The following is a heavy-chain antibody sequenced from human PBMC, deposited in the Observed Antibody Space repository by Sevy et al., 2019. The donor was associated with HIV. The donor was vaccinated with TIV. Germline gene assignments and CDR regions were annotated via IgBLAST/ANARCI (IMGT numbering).Heavy chain of an antibody. Sequence: GGSLRLSCAASGFTFSNTLMSWVRQAPGKGLEWVGRIKSKTDGGTTDYAAPVKGRFTISRGDSKNTLYLQMNSLKTEDTAVYYCTTRGSAAGSFDYWGQGTLVTVSS. CDR1: GFTFSNTL. V-gene: IGHV3-15*01. D-gene: IGHD6-25*01. CDR3: TTRGSAAGSFDY. CDR2: IKSKTDGGTT. J-gene: IGHJ4*02.